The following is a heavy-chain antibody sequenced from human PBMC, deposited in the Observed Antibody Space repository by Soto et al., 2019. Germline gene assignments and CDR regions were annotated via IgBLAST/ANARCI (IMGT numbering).Heavy chain of an antibody. Sequence: SETLSLTCAVYGGSFSGYYWSWIRQPPGKGLEWIGEINHSGSTNYNPSLKSRVTISVDTSKNQFSLKLSSVTAADTAVYYCARGRRPNWNYYYYGMDVWGQGTTVTVS. V-gene: IGHV4-34*01. D-gene: IGHD1-1*01. CDR2: INHSGST. J-gene: IGHJ6*02. CDR1: GGSFSGYY. CDR3: ARGRRPNWNYYYYGMDV.